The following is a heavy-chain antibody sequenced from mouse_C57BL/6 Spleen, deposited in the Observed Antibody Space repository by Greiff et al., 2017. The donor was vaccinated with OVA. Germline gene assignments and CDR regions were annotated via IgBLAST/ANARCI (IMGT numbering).Heavy chain of an antibody. J-gene: IGHJ4*01. CDR3: ARRGYYSNRMDY. V-gene: IGHV5-6*01. D-gene: IGHD2-5*01. CDR2: ICSGGSYT. CDR1: GFTFSSYG. Sequence: EVQLLESGGDLVKPGGSLKLSCAASGFTFSSYGMSWVRQTPDKRLEWVATICSGGSYTYYPDSVKGRFTISRDNAKNTLYLQMSSLKSEDTAMYYCARRGYYSNRMDYWGQGTSVTVSS.